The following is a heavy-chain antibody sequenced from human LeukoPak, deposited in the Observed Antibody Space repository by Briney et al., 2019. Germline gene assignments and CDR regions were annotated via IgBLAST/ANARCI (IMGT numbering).Heavy chain of an antibody. D-gene: IGHD1-26*01. J-gene: IGHJ4*02. V-gene: IGHV3-48*04. CDR3: ARHSGGSYPSDY. CDR2: ISSSGSTI. Sequence: GGSLRLSCAASGFTFSSYSMNWVRQAPGKGLEWVSYISSSGSTIYYADSVKGRFTISRDNAKNSLYLQMNSLRAEDTAVYYCARHSGGSYPSDYWGQGTLVTVSS. CDR1: GFTFSSYS.